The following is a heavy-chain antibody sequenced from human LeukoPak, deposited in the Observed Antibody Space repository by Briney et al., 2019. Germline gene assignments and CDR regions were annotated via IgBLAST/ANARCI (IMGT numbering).Heavy chain of an antibody. CDR3: ARETLAGRPSLSEYYFDY. V-gene: IGHV4-61*02. D-gene: IGHD6-6*01. J-gene: IGHJ4*02. CDR2: IYTSGST. Sequence: SQTLSLTCTVSGGSISSGRYYWSWIRQPAGKGLEWIGRIYTSGSTNYNPSLKSRVTISVDTSKNQFSLKLSSVTAADTAVYYCARETLAGRPSLSEYYFDYWGQGTLVTVSS. CDR1: GGSISSGRYY.